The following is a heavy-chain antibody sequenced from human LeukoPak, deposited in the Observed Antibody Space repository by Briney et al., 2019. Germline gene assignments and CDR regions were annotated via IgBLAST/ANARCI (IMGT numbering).Heavy chain of an antibody. Sequence: SETLSLTCTVSGGSISSYYWSWIRQPPGKGLEWIGYIYYSGSTNYNPSLKSQVTISVDTSKNQFSLKLSSVTAADTAVYYCARVAAAGYFDYWGQGTLVTVSS. CDR3: ARVAAAGYFDY. CDR2: IYYSGST. V-gene: IGHV4-59*01. CDR1: GGSISSYY. D-gene: IGHD6-13*01. J-gene: IGHJ4*02.